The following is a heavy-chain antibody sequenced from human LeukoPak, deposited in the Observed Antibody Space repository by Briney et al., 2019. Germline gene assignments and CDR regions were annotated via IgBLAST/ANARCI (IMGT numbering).Heavy chain of an antibody. CDR1: GFTFSSYG. CDR2: IWYDGSNK. CDR3: ARTPPPRAYYYDRSGYYDDAFDI. D-gene: IGHD3-22*01. Sequence: GGSLRLSCAASGFTFSSYGMHWVRQAPGKGLEWVAVIWYDGSNKYYADSVKGRFTISRDNSKNTLYLQMNSLRAEDTAVYYCARTPPPRAYYYDRSGYYDDAFDIWGQGTMVTVSS. V-gene: IGHV3-33*01. J-gene: IGHJ3*02.